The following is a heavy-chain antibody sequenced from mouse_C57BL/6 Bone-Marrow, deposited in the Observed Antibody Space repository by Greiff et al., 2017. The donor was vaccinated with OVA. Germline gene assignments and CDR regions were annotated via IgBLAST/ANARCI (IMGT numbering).Heavy chain of an antibody. Sequence: VQLQQSGAELVKPGASVKMSCKASGYTFTSYWITWVKQRPGQGLEWIGDIYPGSGRTNYNEKFKSKATLTVATSSSTAYMQLSSLTSEESAVYYCARSGITTVEGDFAMDYWGQGTSVTVSS. J-gene: IGHJ4*01. D-gene: IGHD1-1*01. V-gene: IGHV1-55*01. CDR3: ARSGITTVEGDFAMDY. CDR1: GYTFTSYW. CDR2: IYPGSGRT.